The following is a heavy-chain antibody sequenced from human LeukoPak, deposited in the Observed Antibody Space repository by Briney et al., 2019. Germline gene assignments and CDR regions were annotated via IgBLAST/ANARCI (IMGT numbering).Heavy chain of an antibody. V-gene: IGHV4-39*07. Sequence: SETLSLTCTVFGDSVSSSNYYWAWFRQPPGKGLDWIGSLYYDGRTYYSPSLESRVTVSVDTSKNQFSLKLSSVTAADTAVYYCARGSAYGPLDYWGQGTLVTVSS. J-gene: IGHJ4*02. CDR2: LYYDGRT. CDR1: GDSVSSSNYY. CDR3: ARGSAYGPLDY. D-gene: IGHD2-8*01.